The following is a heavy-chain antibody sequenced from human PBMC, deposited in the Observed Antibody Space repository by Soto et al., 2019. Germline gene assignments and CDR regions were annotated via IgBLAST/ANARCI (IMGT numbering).Heavy chain of an antibody. V-gene: IGHV2-26*01. J-gene: IGHJ6*02. CDR3: ARMKVDSYQFYYAMDV. CDR2: IFSDNER. CDR1: CFSLTTGKMG. D-gene: IGHD3-9*01. Sequence: ETLTLTCTFSCFSLTTGKMGVSWIRQPPGKALEWLAHIFSDNERSYSTSLQGRLTISKDTSGSQVVLSMTNVDPVDTATYYCARMKVDSYQFYYAMDVWGQGTTVTVSS.